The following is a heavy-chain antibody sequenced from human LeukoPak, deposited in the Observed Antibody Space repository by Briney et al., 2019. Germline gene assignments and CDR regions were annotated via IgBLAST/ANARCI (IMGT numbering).Heavy chain of an antibody. CDR2: ISAYNGNT. D-gene: IGHD2-21*02. J-gene: IGHJ3*02. V-gene: IGHV1-18*01. CDR1: GYTFTSYG. Sequence: ASVKVSCKASGYTFTSYGISWVRQAPGQGLEWMGWISAYNGNTNYAQKLQGRVTVTTDTSTSTAYMELRSLRSDDTAVYYCARKDMVTATDAFDIWGQGTMVTVSS. CDR3: ARKDMVTATDAFDI.